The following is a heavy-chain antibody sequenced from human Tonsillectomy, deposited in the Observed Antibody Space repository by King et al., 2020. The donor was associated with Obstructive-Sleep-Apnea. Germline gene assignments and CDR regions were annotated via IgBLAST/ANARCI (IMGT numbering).Heavy chain of an antibody. J-gene: IGHJ6*02. CDR3: ARSTVFGLLIYYGMDV. CDR2: FDSDGSST. Sequence: VQLVESGGGLVQPGGSLRLSCAASGFTFYSYWMHWVRQAPGKGLVWVSRFDSDGSSTSYADSVKGRFTISRDNAKNTLYLQMNSLRAEDTAVYYCARSTVFGLLIYYGMDVWGQGTTVTVSS. D-gene: IGHD3/OR15-3a*01. V-gene: IGHV3-74*01. CDR1: GFTFYSYW.